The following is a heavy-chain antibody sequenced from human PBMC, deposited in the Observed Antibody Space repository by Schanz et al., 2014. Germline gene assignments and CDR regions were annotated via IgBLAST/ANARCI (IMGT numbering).Heavy chain of an antibody. J-gene: IGHJ4*02. CDR3: ARDVHGYGPHLDY. V-gene: IGHV3-33*08. Sequence: VQLVESGGGLVQPGGSLRLSCAASGFTFSSYSMNWVRQAPGKGLEWVAILWHDGSKKYYADSVKGRFTVSRDNSKNTLYLQLNSLRAEDTAVYYCARDVHGYGPHLDYWGQGSLVTVSS. CDR1: GFTFSSYS. D-gene: IGHD5-12*01. CDR2: LWHDGSKK.